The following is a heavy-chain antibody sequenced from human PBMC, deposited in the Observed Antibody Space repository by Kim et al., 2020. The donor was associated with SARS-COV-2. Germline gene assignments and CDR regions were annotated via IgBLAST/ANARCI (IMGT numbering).Heavy chain of an antibody. J-gene: IGHJ4*02. V-gene: IGHV4-34*01. CDR1: GGSFSGYY. Sequence: SETLSLTCAVYGGSFSGYYWSWIRQPPGKGLEWIGEINHSGSTNYNPSLKSRVTITVDTSKNQFSLKLISVTAADTAVYYCARKIGYYDFWSGYHHFDYWGQGTLVTVSS. CDR3: ARKIGYYDFWSGYHHFDY. D-gene: IGHD3-3*01. CDR2: INHSGST.